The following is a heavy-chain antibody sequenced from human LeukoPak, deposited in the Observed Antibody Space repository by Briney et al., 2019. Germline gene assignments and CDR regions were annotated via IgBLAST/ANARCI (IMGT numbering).Heavy chain of an antibody. CDR3: ASLVGYCSGGSCYSGNFDY. J-gene: IGHJ4*02. Sequence: SETLSLTCTVSGGSISSSSYYWGWIRQPPGKGLEWIGSIYYSGSTYYNPSLKSRVTISVDTSKNQFSLKLSSVTAADTAVYYCASLVGYCSGGSCYSGNFDYWDQGTLVTVFS. D-gene: IGHD2-15*01. V-gene: IGHV4-39*01. CDR1: GGSISSSSYY. CDR2: IYYSGST.